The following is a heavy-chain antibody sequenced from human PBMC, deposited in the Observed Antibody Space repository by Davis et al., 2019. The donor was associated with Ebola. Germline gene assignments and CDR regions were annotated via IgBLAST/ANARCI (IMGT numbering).Heavy chain of an antibody. J-gene: IGHJ6*03. CDR2: INPNSGDT. D-gene: IGHD5-18*01. CDR3: ARGRIQLWLQYYYYYMDV. CDR1: GYTFTGHY. Sequence: ASVKVSCKASGYTFTGHYMHWVRQTPGQGLEWMGWINPNSGDTNYAQKFQGRVTMTRDTSISTAYMELSRLRSDDTAVYYCARGRIQLWLQYYYYYMDVWGKGTTVTVSS. V-gene: IGHV1-2*02.